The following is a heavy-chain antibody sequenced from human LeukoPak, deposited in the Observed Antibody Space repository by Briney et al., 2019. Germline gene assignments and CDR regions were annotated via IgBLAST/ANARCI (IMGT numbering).Heavy chain of an antibody. CDR3: ARGGDSSGSIRSAFDI. Sequence: GGSLRLSCVASEFTFSDYAMSWVRQAPGKGLVWLSQINSDGGRTRYAASVKGRLTISRDNAKNTVYLQMNSLRAEDTAMYYCARGGDSSGSIRSAFDIWGQGTMVTVSS. J-gene: IGHJ3*02. V-gene: IGHV3-74*01. CDR1: EFTFSDYA. D-gene: IGHD3-22*01. CDR2: INSDGGRT.